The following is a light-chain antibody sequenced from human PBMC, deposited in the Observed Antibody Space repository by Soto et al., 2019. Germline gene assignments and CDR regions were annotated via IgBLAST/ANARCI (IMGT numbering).Light chain of an antibody. CDR2: DNN. CDR3: QSYDNSLSGVV. CDR1: SPNIGAGFA. Sequence: QSVLTQPPSVSGAPGRRVTVSCTGSSPNIGAGFAVYWYQQLPGTAPKLLIYDNNNRPSGVPDRFSGSKSGTSASLAITGLQAEDEADYYCQSYDNSLSGVVFGGGTKLTVL. V-gene: IGLV1-40*01. J-gene: IGLJ2*01.